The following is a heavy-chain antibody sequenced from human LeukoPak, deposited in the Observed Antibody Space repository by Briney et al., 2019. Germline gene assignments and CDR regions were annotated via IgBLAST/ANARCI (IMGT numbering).Heavy chain of an antibody. D-gene: IGHD3-10*01. J-gene: IGHJ5*02. V-gene: IGHV3-23*01. CDR3: AKDIWFGERGSGFDP. CDR2: ISGRGGRT. CDR1: GFTFSSYA. Sequence: GRSLRLSRAASGFTFSSYAMSCVPHAPGKGLEWGSAISGRGGRTFYADSVKGRFTISRDNSKNTLYLQMSSLRAEDTAVYYCAKDIWFGERGSGFDPWGQGTLVTVSS.